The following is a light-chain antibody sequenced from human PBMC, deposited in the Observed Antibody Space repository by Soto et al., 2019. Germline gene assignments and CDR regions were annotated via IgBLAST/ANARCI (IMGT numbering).Light chain of an antibody. J-gene: IGKJ4*01. CDR1: QSIRSW. CDR3: QQYNTYST. Sequence: DIEMTQSPSTLSAFVGDRVTITCRASQSIRSWLAWYQQKPGKAPKLLIHDASTLQSGVPSRFSGSGSGTEFTLTINSLQPDDLATYYCQQYNTYSTFGGGTKVDIK. CDR2: DAS. V-gene: IGKV1-5*01.